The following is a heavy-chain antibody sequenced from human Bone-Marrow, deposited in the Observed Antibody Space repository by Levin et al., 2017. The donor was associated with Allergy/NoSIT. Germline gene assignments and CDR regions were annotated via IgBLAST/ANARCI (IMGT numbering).Heavy chain of an antibody. V-gene: IGHV3-30*18. CDR2: ISYDGSNK. CDR3: AKGYCGGDCYSGGDLWFDY. Sequence: GESLKISCAASGFTFTSYAMHWVRQAPGKGLEWVAVISYDGSNKYYADSVKGRFTISRDNSKNTLYLQMNSLRADDTAVYYCAKGYCGGDCYSGGDLWFDYWGQGTLVTVSS. CDR1: GFTFTSYA. J-gene: IGHJ4*02. D-gene: IGHD2-21*02.